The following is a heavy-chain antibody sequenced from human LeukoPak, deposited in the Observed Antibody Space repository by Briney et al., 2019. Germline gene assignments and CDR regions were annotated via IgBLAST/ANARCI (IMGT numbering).Heavy chain of an antibody. J-gene: IGHJ4*02. CDR2: ISAYNGNT. V-gene: IGHV1-18*01. CDR1: GYTFTSYG. CDR3: ARWAPAVASEYYFDY. D-gene: IGHD6-19*01. Sequence: ASVKVSCKASGYTFTSYGISWVRQAPGQGLEWMGWISAYNGNTNYAQKLQGRVTMTTDTSTSTAYMELRSLRSDDTAVYYCARWAPAVASEYYFDYWGQGTLVTVSS.